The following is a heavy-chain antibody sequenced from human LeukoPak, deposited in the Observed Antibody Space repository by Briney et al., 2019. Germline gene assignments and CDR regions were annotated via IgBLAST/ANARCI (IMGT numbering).Heavy chain of an antibody. V-gene: IGHV4-34*01. CDR2: INHSGST. J-gene: IGHJ5*02. CDR1: DGSFSGYY. Sequence: SETLSLTCAVYDGSFSGYYWSWIRQPPGKGLEWIGEINHSGSTNYNPSLKSRVTISVDTSKNQFSLKLSSVTAADTAVYYCARVCSTRRRFLEWLRNWFDPWGQGTLVTVSS. D-gene: IGHD3-3*01. CDR3: ARVCSTRRRFLEWLRNWFDP.